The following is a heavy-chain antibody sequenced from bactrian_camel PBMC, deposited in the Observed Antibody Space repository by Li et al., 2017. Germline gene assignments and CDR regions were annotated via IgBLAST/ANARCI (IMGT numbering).Heavy chain of an antibody. Sequence: HVQLVESGGGSVQVGGSLRLSCAVSGYTYRRYWMAWFRQAPGKEREGVARIATGSGNTYYADSVKGRLTISQDNAKNTVYLQMNSLKPEDTAMYYCAARGPYCYTKLSVRDFTYWGQGTQVTVS. J-gene: IGHJ6*01. CDR2: IATGSGNT. V-gene: IGHV3S1*01. CDR1: GYTYRRYW. CDR3: AARGPYCYTKLSVRDFTY. D-gene: IGHD2*01.